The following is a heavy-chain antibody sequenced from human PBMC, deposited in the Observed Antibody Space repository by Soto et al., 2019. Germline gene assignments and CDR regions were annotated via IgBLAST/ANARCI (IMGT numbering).Heavy chain of an antibody. CDR2: IYYSGST. V-gene: IGHV4-30-4*01. J-gene: IGHJ4*02. D-gene: IGHD1-26*01. Sequence: PSETLSLTCTVSGGSISSGDYYWSWIRQPPGKGLEWIGYIYYSGSTYYNPSLKSRVTISVDNSKNTLYLQMSSLRAEDTAVYYCAKGVYSGSYYLFDYWGQGTLVTVSS. CDR1: GGSISSGDYY. CDR3: AKGVYSGSYYLFDY.